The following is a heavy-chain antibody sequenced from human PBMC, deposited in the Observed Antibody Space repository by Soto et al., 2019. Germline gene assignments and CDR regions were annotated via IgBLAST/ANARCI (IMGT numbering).Heavy chain of an antibody. Sequence: QVQLVQSGAEVKKPGASVKVSCKASGYTFTSYGISWVRQAPGQGLEWMGWISAYNGNTNYAQKLQGRVTMTTDTSTSTAYMELRSLRSDDTAVYYCARDIHRGVRAARIPKFDYWGQGTLVTVSS. CDR1: GYTFTSYG. CDR2: ISAYNGNT. CDR3: ARDIHRGVRAARIPKFDY. V-gene: IGHV1-18*01. J-gene: IGHJ4*02. D-gene: IGHD2-2*01.